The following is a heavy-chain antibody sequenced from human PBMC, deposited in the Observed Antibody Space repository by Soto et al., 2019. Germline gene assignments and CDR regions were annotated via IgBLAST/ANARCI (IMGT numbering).Heavy chain of an antibody. Sequence: QVQLVQSGAEVKKPGASVKVSCKASGYTFTSNGISWVRQAPGQGLEWMGWISADKGNTNYAQKLQGRVTMTRDISTSTVYMELRSLRSEDTAVYFCARDRAHGFDIWGQGTMVTVSS. CDR1: GYTFTSNG. J-gene: IGHJ3*02. CDR3: ARDRAHGFDI. V-gene: IGHV1-18*01. CDR2: ISADKGNT.